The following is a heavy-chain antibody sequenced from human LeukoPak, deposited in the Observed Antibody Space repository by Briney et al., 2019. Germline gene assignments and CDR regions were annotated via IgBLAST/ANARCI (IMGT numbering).Heavy chain of an antibody. J-gene: IGHJ4*02. D-gene: IGHD3-22*01. CDR1: GYTFTGYY. Sequence: GASVKVSCKASGYTFTGYYMHWVRQAPGQGLEWMGWINPNSGGTNYAQKFQGWVTMTRDTSISTAYMELSRLRSDDTAVYYCAKDSGYYFIKGPEYYFDYWGQGTLVTVSS. V-gene: IGHV1-2*04. CDR3: AKDSGYYFIKGPEYYFDY. CDR2: INPNSGGT.